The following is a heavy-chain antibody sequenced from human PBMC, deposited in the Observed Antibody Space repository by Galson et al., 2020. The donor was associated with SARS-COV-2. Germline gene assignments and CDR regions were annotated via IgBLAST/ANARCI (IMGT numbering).Heavy chain of an antibody. V-gene: IGHV4-39*01. CDR2: LYHSGST. CDR3: ARQGPYGSGSYPFDY. CDR1: GGSISSSSYY. J-gene: IGHJ4*02. D-gene: IGHD3-10*01. Sequence: SETLSLTCTVSGGSISSSSYYWGWTRQPPGKGLEWIGSLYHSGSTYYNPSLKSRVTISVDTSKNQFSLKLSSVTAADTAVYYCARQGPYGSGSYPFDYWGQGTLVTVSS.